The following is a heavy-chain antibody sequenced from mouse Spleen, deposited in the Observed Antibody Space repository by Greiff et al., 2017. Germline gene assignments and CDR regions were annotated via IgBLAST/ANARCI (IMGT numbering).Heavy chain of an antibody. V-gene: IGHV1-42*01. J-gene: IGHJ4*01. CDR2: INPSTGGT. CDR3: ASYDGYYVRAMDY. Sequence: EVQLQESGPELVKPGASVKISCKASGYSFTGYYMNWVKQSPEKSLEWIGEINPSTGGTTYNQKFKAKATLTVDKSSSTAYMQLKSLTSEDSAVYYCASYDGYYVRAMDYWGQGTSVTVSS. D-gene: IGHD2-3*01. CDR1: GYSFTGYY.